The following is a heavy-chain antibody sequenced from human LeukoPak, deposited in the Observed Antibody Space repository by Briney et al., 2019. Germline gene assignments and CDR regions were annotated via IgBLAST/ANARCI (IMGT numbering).Heavy chain of an antibody. CDR3: ARDYERYCSGGSCPLFDY. Sequence: GGSLRLSCAASGFTFSDYYMSWLRQAPGKGLEWISYISSIGSTIYYTDSVKGRFTISRDNAKNSLYLQMNSLRAEDTAVYYCARDYERYCSGGSCPLFDYWGQGTLVTVSS. CDR2: ISSIGSTI. CDR1: GFTFSDYY. V-gene: IGHV3-11*04. D-gene: IGHD2-15*01. J-gene: IGHJ4*02.